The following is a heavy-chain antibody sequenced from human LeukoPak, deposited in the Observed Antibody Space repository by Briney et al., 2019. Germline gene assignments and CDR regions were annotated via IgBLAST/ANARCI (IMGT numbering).Heavy chain of an antibody. CDR2: FYTSGST. CDR3: ARGGGDIVVVPAAMDDAFDI. Sequence: PSETLCLTCTVSGVSISSCSYYWSWIRQPTGKGLEWIVRFYTSGSTKSIPSTKSRFTISAATPKNKSTLRWSCVTAADTAGYYLARGGGDIVVVPAAMDDAFDIWGQETMVTVSS. J-gene: IGHJ3*02. D-gene: IGHD2-2*01. V-gene: IGHV4-61*02. CDR1: GVSISSCSYY.